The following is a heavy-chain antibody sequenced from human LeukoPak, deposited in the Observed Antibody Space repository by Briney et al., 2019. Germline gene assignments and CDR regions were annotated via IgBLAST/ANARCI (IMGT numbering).Heavy chain of an antibody. V-gene: IGHV4-59*01. CDR3: ARVRRSGSYPSYFDY. CDR1: GGSFSGYY. J-gene: IGHJ4*02. D-gene: IGHD3-22*01. Sequence: SETLSLTCAVYGGSFSGYYWSWIRQPPEKGLEWIGYIYYSGSTSYNPSLKSRVSISVDPSNNQFSLKLTSVTAADTAVYYCARVRRSGSYPSYFDYWGQGTLVTVSS. CDR2: IYYSGST.